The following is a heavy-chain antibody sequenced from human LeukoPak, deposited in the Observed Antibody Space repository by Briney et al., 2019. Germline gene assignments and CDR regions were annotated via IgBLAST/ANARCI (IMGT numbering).Heavy chain of an antibody. CDR2: INHSGST. D-gene: IGHD4-17*01. CDR1: GGSFSGYY. CDR3: ARTSPDYGDYLRPAFDI. J-gene: IGHJ3*02. V-gene: IGHV4-34*01. Sequence: SETLSLTCAVYGGSFSGYYWSWIRQPPGKGLEWIGEINHSGSTNYNPSLKSRVTISVDTSKNQFSLKLSSVTAADTAVYYCARTSPDYGDYLRPAFDIWGQGTMVTVSS.